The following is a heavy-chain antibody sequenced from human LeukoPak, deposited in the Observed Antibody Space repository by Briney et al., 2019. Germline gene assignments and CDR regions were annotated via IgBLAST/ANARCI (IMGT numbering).Heavy chain of an antibody. CDR1: GFTFSSYV. CDR2: ITGSGGST. D-gene: IGHD6-19*01. J-gene: IGHJ3*02. Sequence: GGSLRLSRAASGFTFSSYVMTWVRQAPGKGLEWVSIITGSGGSTNYADSVRGRFTISRDNSKNTLYLQMNSLRAEDTAVYYCAKPYRIGWYHAFDIWGQGTMVTVSS. V-gene: IGHV3-23*01. CDR3: AKPYRIGWYHAFDI.